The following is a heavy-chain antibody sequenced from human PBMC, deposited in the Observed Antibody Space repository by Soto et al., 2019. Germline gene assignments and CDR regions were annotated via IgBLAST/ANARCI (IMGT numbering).Heavy chain of an antibody. V-gene: IGHV3-23*01. CDR2: ISGGGGGT. CDR3: AKDRVRVGY. Sequence: GGSLRLSCAASGFTFSNFAMSWVRQAPGKGLEWVSGISGGGGGTYYSDPVKGRFTISRDNSKNTLYLQMHSLRAEDTAVYYCAKDRVRVGYWGQGTLVTVSS. CDR1: GFTFSNFA. J-gene: IGHJ4*02.